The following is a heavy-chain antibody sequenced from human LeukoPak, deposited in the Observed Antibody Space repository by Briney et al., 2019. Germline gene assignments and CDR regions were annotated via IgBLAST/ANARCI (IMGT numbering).Heavy chain of an antibody. CDR3: ARGRGATVTTRTRLDAFDI. D-gene: IGHD4-17*01. Sequence: KPSETLSLTCTVSGGSISGYYWSWIRQPPGKGLEWIGEINHSGSTNYNPSLKSRVTISVDTSKNQFSLKLSSVTAADTAVYYCARGRGATVTTRTRLDAFDIWGQGTMVTVSS. V-gene: IGHV4-34*01. J-gene: IGHJ3*02. CDR2: INHSGST. CDR1: GGSISGYY.